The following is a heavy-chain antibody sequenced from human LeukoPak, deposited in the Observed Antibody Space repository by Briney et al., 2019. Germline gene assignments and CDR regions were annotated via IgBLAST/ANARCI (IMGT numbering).Heavy chain of an antibody. CDR2: IKGKTDGGTT. CDR3: TTGTWIQLWLADY. V-gene: IGHV3-15*07. Sequence: PGGSLRLSCAASGFTFSNACMTWVRQVPGKGLEWVGHIKGKTDGGTTDYAAPVQGRFTISRDDSKNTLYLQMNSLKTEDTAVYYCTTGTWIQLWLADYWGQGTLVTVSS. CDR1: GFTFSNAC. J-gene: IGHJ4*02. D-gene: IGHD5-18*01.